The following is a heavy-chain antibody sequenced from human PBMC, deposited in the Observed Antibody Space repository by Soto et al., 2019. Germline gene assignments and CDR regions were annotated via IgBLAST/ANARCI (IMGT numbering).Heavy chain of an antibody. CDR2: ISSSSSTI. Sequence: GGSLRLSCAASGFTFSSYSMNWVRQAPGKGLEWVSYISSSSSTIYYADSVKGRFTISRDNSKNSLYLQMNSLRAEDTAVYYCARRTGSGSSGVYGMDFWGQGTTVTVSS. J-gene: IGHJ6*02. V-gene: IGHV3-48*01. D-gene: IGHD3-22*01. CDR3: ARRTGSGSSGVYGMDF. CDR1: GFTFSSYS.